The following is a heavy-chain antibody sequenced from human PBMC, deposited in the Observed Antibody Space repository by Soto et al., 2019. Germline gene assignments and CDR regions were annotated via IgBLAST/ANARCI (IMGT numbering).Heavy chain of an antibody. CDR3: ARDPRECDSYAYSAGIDA. CDR2: ISSSGSTI. Sequence: KPGWSPRLCCSASGFTFSDYYMSWIRQAPGKGLEWVSYISSSGSTIYYADSVKGRFTISRDNAKNSLYLQMNSLRAEDTAVYYCARDPRECDSYAYSAGIDARAQHPTLPVS. V-gene: IGHV3-11*01. D-gene: IGHD5-18*01. J-gene: IGHJ6*02. CDR1: GFTFSDYY.